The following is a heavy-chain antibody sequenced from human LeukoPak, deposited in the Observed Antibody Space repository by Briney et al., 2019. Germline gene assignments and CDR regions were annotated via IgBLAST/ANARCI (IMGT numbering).Heavy chain of an antibody. CDR2: INHSGST. J-gene: IGHJ6*03. CDR1: GGSFSGYY. V-gene: IGHV4-34*01. D-gene: IGHD3-10*01. CDR3: ARVGPWVRGVISYYYYYMDV. Sequence: SETLSLTCAVYGGSFSGYYWSWIRQPPGKGLESIGEINHSGSTNYNPSLKSRVTISVDTSKNQFSLKLSSVTAADTAVYYCARVGPWVRGVISYYYYYMDVWGKGTTVTVSS.